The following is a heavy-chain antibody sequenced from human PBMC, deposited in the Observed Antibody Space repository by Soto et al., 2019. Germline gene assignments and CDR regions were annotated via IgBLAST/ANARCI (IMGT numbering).Heavy chain of an antibody. Sequence: PGGSLRLSCAAPGFTVSSNYMSWVRQAPGKGLEWVSVIYSGGSTYYADSVKGRFTISRHSSKNTLYLQMNSLRAEDTAVYYCASMTPIPSNYYYYYMDVWGKGTTVTVSS. CDR3: ASMTPIPSNYYYYYMDV. CDR1: GFTVSSNY. V-gene: IGHV3-53*04. CDR2: IYSGGST. J-gene: IGHJ6*03.